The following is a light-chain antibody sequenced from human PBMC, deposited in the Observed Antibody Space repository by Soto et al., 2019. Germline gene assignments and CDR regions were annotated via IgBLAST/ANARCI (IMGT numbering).Light chain of an antibody. J-gene: IGLJ1*01. Sequence: QHVLTQPASVSGSPGQSITISCTGTSFDVGGYNYVSWYQQHPGKAPKLMIYEVSNRPSGVSNRFSGSKSGNTASLTISGLQAEDEADYYCSSYTSSSIDYVFGPGTKVTVL. CDR2: EVS. CDR1: SFDVGGYNY. V-gene: IGLV2-14*01. CDR3: SSYTSSSIDYV.